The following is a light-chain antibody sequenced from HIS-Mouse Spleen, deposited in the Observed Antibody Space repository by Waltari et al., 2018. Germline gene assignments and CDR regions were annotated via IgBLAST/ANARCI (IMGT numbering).Light chain of an antibody. V-gene: IGLV3-10*01. J-gene: IGLJ2*01. CDR2: EDS. CDR1: ALPQKY. CDR3: YSTDRSGNHRV. Sequence: SSELTQPPSVSVSPGQTARLPCPGDALPQKYAYWYQQKSVQAPVLVIHEDSKRPSGSPGRLSGSSSWRMATLTISEAQVEDEADYYCYSTDRSGNHRVFGGGTKLTVL.